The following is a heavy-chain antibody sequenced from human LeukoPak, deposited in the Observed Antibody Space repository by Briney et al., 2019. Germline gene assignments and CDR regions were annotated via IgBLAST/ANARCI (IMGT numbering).Heavy chain of an antibody. V-gene: IGHV3-23*01. J-gene: IGHJ5*01. CDR1: GFAFSTLA. D-gene: IGHD3-10*01. CDR2: ISASGGST. CDR3: AKHHRKSRIFGEQDS. Sequence: GGSLTLFCAASGFAFSTLAMSWVRQTPGKALEWVAGISASGGSTYYADSVKGRFTISRDNPNNALFLQMNSLRVEDTALYYCAKHHRKSRIFGEQDSWGQGTLVAVSS.